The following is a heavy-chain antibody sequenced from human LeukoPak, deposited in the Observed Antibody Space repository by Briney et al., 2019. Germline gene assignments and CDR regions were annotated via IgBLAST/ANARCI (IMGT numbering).Heavy chain of an antibody. CDR1: GGTFSSYA. Sequence: SVKVSCKASGGTFSSYAISWARQAPGQGLEWMGRIIPILGIANYAQKFQGRVTITADKSTSTAYMELSSLRSEDTAVYYCARGSPAVAARRDYGMDVWGQGTTVTVSS. V-gene: IGHV1-69*04. D-gene: IGHD2-15*01. CDR3: ARGSPAVAARRDYGMDV. CDR2: IIPILGIA. J-gene: IGHJ6*02.